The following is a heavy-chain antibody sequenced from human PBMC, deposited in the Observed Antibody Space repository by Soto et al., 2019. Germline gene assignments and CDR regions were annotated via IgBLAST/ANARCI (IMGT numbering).Heavy chain of an antibody. CDR3: ARRYGGSRHYYYYGMDV. J-gene: IGHJ6*02. V-gene: IGHV4-4*02. CDR1: GGSISSSNW. CDR2: IYHSGST. Sequence: QVQLQESGPGLVKPSGTLSLTCAVSGGSISSSNWWSWVRQPPGKGLEGIREIYHSGSTNYNPSLKSRVTISVDKSKNQFSLKLSSVTAADTAVYYCARRYGGSRHYYYYGMDVWGQGTTVTVSS. D-gene: IGHD1-26*01.